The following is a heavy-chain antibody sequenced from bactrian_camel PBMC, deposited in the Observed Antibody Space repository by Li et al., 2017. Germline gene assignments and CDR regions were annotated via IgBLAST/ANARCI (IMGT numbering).Heavy chain of an antibody. Sequence: VQLVESGGGLVQPGGSLRISCTVSGYTFTNSYMNWVHQAPGQGLEWVSSIYSDGSITYYTDSVKGRFTISRDNAKNTLYLQMTGLKPEDTARYYCAADPWGDDCTVVHGIANWGQGTQVTVS. CDR2: IYSDGSIT. V-gene: IGHV3-2*01. CDR3: AADPWGDDCTVVHGIAN. CDR1: GYTFTNSY. J-gene: IGHJ4*01. D-gene: IGHD6*01.